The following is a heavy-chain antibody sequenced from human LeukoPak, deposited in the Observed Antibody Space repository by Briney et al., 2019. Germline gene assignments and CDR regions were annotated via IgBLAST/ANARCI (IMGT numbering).Heavy chain of an antibody. V-gene: IGHV1-8*01. D-gene: IGHD5-24*01. CDR3: ARALMATIYYFDY. CDR2: MNPNSGNT. CDR1: GYTFTSYD. Sequence: ASVKVSCKASGYTFTSYDINWVRQATGQGLEWMGWMNPNSGNTGYAQKFQGRATMTRNTSISTAYMELSSLRSEDTAVYYCARALMATIYYFDYWGQGTLVTVSS. J-gene: IGHJ4*02.